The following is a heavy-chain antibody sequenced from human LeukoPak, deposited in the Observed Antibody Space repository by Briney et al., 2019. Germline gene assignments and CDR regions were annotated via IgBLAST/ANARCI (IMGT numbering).Heavy chain of an antibody. CDR2: ISGSGGNT. D-gene: IGHD7-27*01. Sequence: GGSLRLSCAASEFTFSCYAMSWVRQAPGKGLEWVSAISGSGGNTYYADSVKGRFTISRDNSKNTLYLQMNSLRAEDTAVYYCAKASELGRGYFNCWGQGTLVTVSS. V-gene: IGHV3-23*01. J-gene: IGHJ4*02. CDR3: AKASELGRGYFNC. CDR1: EFTFSCYA.